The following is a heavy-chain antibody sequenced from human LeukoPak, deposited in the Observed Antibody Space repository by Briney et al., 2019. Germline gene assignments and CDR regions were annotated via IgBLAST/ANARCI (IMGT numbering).Heavy chain of an antibody. CDR1: GGSISSGGYY. CDR3: ARDDDSSGYYSVGAFDI. CDR2: IYYSGST. D-gene: IGHD3-22*01. Sequence: SQTLSLTCTVSGGSISSGGYYWSWIRQHPGKGLEWIGYIYYSGSTHYNPSLKSRVTISVDTSKNQFSLKLSSVTAADTAVYYCARDDDSSGYYSVGAFDIWGQGTMVTVSS. V-gene: IGHV4-31*03. J-gene: IGHJ3*02.